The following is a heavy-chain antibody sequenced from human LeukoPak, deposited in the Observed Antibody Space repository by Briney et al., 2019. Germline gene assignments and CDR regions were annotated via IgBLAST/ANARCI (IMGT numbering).Heavy chain of an antibody. CDR3: ARDTTYCGGGCYSLTDY. CDR1: GFTFSSYW. V-gene: IGHV3-74*01. J-gene: IGHJ4*02. D-gene: IGHD2-21*02. Sequence: GGSLRLSCIASGFTFSSYWMHWVRQAPGEGLVWVARINPDGSTTNYADSVKGRFTISRDNAKNTLYLQMNSLRGEDTAVYYCARDTTYCGGGCYSLTDYWGQGTLVSVSS. CDR2: INPDGSTT.